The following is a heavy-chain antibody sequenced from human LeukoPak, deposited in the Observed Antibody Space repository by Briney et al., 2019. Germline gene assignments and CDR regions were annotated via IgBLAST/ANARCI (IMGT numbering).Heavy chain of an antibody. J-gene: IGHJ5*02. D-gene: IGHD2-15*01. CDR1: GGTFSSYA. V-gene: IGHV1-69*05. Sequence: SVTVSCKASGGTFSSYAIGWVRQAPGQGLEWMGRIIPIFGTANYAQKLEGRVTITTDESTSTAYMELSSLRSEDTAVYYCARERGDDIVVVVAATTWFDPWGQGTLVTVSS. CDR3: ARERGDDIVVVVAATTWFDP. CDR2: IIPIFGTA.